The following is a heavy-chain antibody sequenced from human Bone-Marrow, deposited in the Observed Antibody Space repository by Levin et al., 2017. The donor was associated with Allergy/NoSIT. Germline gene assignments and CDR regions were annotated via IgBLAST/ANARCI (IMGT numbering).Heavy chain of an antibody. CDR2: ISGGSSRI. CDR3: ASWAMFYYDGSDFDYFYYGTDV. CDR1: GLRFRNYD. V-gene: IGHV3-21*06. Sequence: LSLTCAASGLRFRNYDMNWVRQAPGKGLEWVSSISGGSSRIYYADSVKGRFTISRDNAKNSLYLQMNSLRVEDTAVYYCASWAMFYYDGSDFDYFYYGTDVWGQGTTVTVSS. D-gene: IGHD3-16*01. J-gene: IGHJ6*02.